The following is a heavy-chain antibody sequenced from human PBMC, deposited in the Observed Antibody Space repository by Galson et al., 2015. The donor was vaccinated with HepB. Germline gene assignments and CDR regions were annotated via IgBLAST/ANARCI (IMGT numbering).Heavy chain of an antibody. V-gene: IGHV4-30-4*01. CDR2: IYYSGST. Sequence: TLSLTCTVSGGSISSGDYYWSWIRQPPGKGLEWIGYIYYSGSTYYNPSLKSRVTISVDTSKNQFSLKLSSVTAADTAVYYCARYYYDSSGQLAIDYWGQGTLVTVSS. CDR3: ARYYYDSSGQLAIDY. J-gene: IGHJ4*02. D-gene: IGHD3-22*01. CDR1: GGSISSGDYY.